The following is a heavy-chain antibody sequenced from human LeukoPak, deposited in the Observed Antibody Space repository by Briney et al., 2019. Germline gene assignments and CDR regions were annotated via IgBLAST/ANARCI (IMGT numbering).Heavy chain of an antibody. CDR1: GFTFSSYA. D-gene: IGHD3-10*01. Sequence: GGSLRLSCAASGFTFSSYAMSWVRQAPGKGLEWVSTFSGSGGNTYYADSVKGRFTISRDNSKNTLYLQMNSLRADDTAVYYCARGGLHRLWFGEFWGQGTLVTVSS. CDR2: FSGSGGNT. V-gene: IGHV3-23*01. CDR3: ARGGLHRLWFGEF. J-gene: IGHJ4*02.